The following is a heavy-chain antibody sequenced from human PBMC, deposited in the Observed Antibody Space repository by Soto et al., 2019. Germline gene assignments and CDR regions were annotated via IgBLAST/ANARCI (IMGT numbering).Heavy chain of an antibody. CDR1: GFTFSSYA. CDR3: ARDRVASIRTNYFDS. CDR2: ISYDGSNK. D-gene: IGHD5-12*01. V-gene: IGHV3-30-3*01. J-gene: IGHJ4*02. Sequence: QVQLVESGGGVVQPGRSLRLSCAASGFTFSSYAMHWVRQAPGKGLEWVAVISYDGSNKYYADSVKGRFTISRDNYKNTLYLKMNSLRAEDTAVYYCARDRVASIRTNYFDSWGQGTLVTVSS.